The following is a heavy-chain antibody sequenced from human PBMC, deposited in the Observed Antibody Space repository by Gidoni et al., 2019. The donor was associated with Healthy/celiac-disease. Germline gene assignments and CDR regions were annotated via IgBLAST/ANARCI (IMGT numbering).Heavy chain of an antibody. CDR1: GFTFSSYS. Sequence: EVQLVESGGGLVKPGGSLRLSCAASGFTFSSYSFNWVRQAPGKGLEWFSSISSSSRYIYYADSVKGRFTISRDNAKNSLYLQMNSLRAEDTAVYYCAREVYGDYFSFDYWGQGTLVTVSS. CDR3: AREVYGDYFSFDY. D-gene: IGHD4-17*01. V-gene: IGHV3-21*01. CDR2: ISSSSRYI. J-gene: IGHJ4*02.